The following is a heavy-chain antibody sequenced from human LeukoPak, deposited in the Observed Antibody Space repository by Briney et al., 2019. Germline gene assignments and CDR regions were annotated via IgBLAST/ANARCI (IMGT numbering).Heavy chain of an antibody. D-gene: IGHD4-17*01. J-gene: IGHJ4*02. V-gene: IGHV3-53*01. CDR3: ARSPVGDYGGDY. CDR1: GFTVSSNY. Sequence: GGSLRLSCAASGFTVSSNYMSWVRQAPGKGLEWVSVIYSGGSTYYADSVKGRFTISRDNSKNTLYLQMNSLRAEDTAVYYCARSPVGDYGGDYWGQGTLVTVSS. CDR2: IYSGGST.